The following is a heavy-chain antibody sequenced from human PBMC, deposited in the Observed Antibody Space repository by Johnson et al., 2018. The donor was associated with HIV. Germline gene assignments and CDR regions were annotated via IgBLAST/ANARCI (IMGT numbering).Heavy chain of an antibody. CDR2: IRYDGSNK. Sequence: QLVESGGGLKQPGGSLRLSCAASGFTFSSYDMHWVRQAPGKGLEWVAFIRYDGSNKYYSDSVKGRLTISRDNSKNSVYLQMNSLRVEDTAVYKCAKYSGFALDIWGQGTEVTVSS. J-gene: IGHJ3*02. CDR1: GFTFSSYD. CDR3: AKYSGFALDI. D-gene: IGHD2-15*01. V-gene: IGHV3-30*02.